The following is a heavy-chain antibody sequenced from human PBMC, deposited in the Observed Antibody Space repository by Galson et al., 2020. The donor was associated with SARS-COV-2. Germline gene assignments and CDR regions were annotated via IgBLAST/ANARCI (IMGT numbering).Heavy chain of an antibody. J-gene: IGHJ4*02. CDR2: IYSSGST. CDR1: GGSISSGGYY. CDR3: ARTSLGLIRYFDY. V-gene: IGHV4-31*03. Sequence: PSETLSLTCTVSGGSISSGGYYWSWIRQHPGKGLEWIGYIYSSGSTYYNPSLKSRVTISVDTSKNQFSLKLSSVTAADTAVYYCARTSLGLIRYFDYWGQGTLVTVSS. D-gene: IGHD7-27*01.